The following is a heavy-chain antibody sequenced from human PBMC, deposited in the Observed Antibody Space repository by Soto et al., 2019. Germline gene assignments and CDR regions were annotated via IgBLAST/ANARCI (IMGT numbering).Heavy chain of an antibody. J-gene: IGHJ4*01. D-gene: IGHD4-4*01. CDR1: GYSFSNYW. CDR2: IDPSDSYI. Sequence: PGESLKISCKGSGYSFSNYWITWARQMPGKGLEWMGRIDPSDSYISYSPSFQGHVTISADKSISTAYLQWSSLKASDTAMYYCARLRQLGWVQDYWGQGTLVTVSS. V-gene: IGHV5-10-1*01. CDR3: ARLRQLGWVQDY.